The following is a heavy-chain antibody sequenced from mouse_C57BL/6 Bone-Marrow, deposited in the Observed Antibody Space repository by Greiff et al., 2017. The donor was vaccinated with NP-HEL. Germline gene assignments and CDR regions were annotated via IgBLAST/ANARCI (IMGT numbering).Heavy chain of an antibody. J-gene: IGHJ2*01. CDR2: IDPEDGDT. D-gene: IGHD1-1*01. CDR1: GFNFKDDY. V-gene: IGHV14-4*01. Sequence: VQLQQSGAELVRPGASVKLSCTASGFNFKDDYMHWVKQRPEQGLEWIGWIDPEDGDTEYASKFQVKATRTAYTSSNTAYLQLSSLTSEDSAVYYCTTVVARDYFDDWGKGTTLTVS. CDR3: TTVVARDYFDD.